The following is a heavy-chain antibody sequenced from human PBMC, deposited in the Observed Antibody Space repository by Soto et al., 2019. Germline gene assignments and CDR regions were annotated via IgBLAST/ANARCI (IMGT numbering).Heavy chain of an antibody. J-gene: IGHJ4*02. CDR1: GFTFSSYG. CDR2: IWFDGSNK. V-gene: IGHV3-33*01. Sequence: ESGGGVVQPGRSLRLSCAASGFTFSSYGMHWVRQAPGKGLEWVAVIWFDGSNKFYADSVKGRLTISRDNSKNTVSLQMNSLRDEDSAAYYCATTGPYWGQGTLVTVSS. CDR3: ATTGPY.